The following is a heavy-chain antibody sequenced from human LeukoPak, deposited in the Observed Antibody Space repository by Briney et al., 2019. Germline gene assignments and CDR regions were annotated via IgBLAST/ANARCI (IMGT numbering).Heavy chain of an antibody. CDR3: GRVDSGSYTAFDY. CDR1: RYTFTDYY. V-gene: IGHV1-2*02. D-gene: IGHD1-26*01. J-gene: IGHJ4*02. Sequence: GASVTVSCKASRYTFTDYYIHWVRQAPGQGLEWMGWINPNTGGTNYAEKFQGRVTMTRDTSISTAYMELSRLRSDDTAVYYCGRVDSGSYTAFDYWGQGTLVTVPS. CDR2: INPNTGGT.